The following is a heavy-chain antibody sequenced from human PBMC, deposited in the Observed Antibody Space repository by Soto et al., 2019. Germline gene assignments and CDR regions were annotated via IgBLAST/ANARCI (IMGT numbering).Heavy chain of an antibody. CDR1: GFTFSSYA. CDR3: ARGVAGPLHWFDP. Sequence: GGSLRLSCAASGFTFSSYAMHWVRQAPGKGLEYVSTISRNGGSTYYANSVKGRFTISRDNSKNTLYLQMGSLRAEDMAVYYCARGVAGPLHWFDPWGQGTLVTVSS. D-gene: IGHD6-19*01. V-gene: IGHV3-64*01. CDR2: ISRNGGST. J-gene: IGHJ5*02.